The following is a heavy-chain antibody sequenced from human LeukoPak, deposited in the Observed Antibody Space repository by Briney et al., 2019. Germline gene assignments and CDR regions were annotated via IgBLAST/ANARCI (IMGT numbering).Heavy chain of an antibody. CDR3: TTSGYYFNWFDP. CDR1: GGSISSGSYY. V-gene: IGHV4-61*02. D-gene: IGHD3-22*01. CDR2: IYTSGST. Sequence: SETLSLTCTVSGGSISSGSYYRSWIRQPAGKGLEWIGRIYTSGSTNYNPSLKSRVTISVDTSKNQFSLKLSSVTAADTAVYYCTTSGYYFNWFDPWGLGTLVTVSS. J-gene: IGHJ5*02.